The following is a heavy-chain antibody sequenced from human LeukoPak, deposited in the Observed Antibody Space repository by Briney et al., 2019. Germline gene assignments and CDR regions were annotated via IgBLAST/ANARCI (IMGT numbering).Heavy chain of an antibody. Sequence: SETLSLTCTVSGGSIRSSSYFWGWIRQPPGKGLEWIGSIYYSGSTYYNPSLKSRVTISVDMSKNQFSLKLSSVTAADTAVYYCARVAHAFDIWGQGTMVTVSS. CDR2: IYYSGST. J-gene: IGHJ3*02. V-gene: IGHV4-39*07. CDR3: ARVAHAFDI. CDR1: GGSIRSSSYF.